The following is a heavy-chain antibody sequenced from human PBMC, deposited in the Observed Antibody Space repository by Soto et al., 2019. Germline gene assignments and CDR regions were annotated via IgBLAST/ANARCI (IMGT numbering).Heavy chain of an antibody. CDR1: GYSFTSYW. D-gene: IGHD3-10*01. V-gene: IGHV5-51*07. CDR3: ARAITMVRGVIRSGFDP. CDR2: IYPGDSDT. J-gene: IGHJ5*02. Sequence: GESLKISCKGSGYSFTSYWIGWVHQMPGKGLEWMGIIYPGDSDTRYSPSFQGQVTISADKSISTAYLQWSSLKASDTAMYYCARAITMVRGVIRSGFDPWGQGTLVTVSS.